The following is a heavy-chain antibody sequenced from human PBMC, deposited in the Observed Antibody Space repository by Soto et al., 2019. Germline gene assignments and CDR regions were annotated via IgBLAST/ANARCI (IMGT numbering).Heavy chain of an antibody. CDR1: GFTFTSSA. V-gene: IGHV1-58*02. J-gene: IGHJ6*02. Sequence: GASVKVSCKASGFTFTSSAMQWVRQARGQRLEWIGWIVVGSGNTNYAQKFQERVTITRDMSTSTAYMELSSLRSEDTAVYYCAAAPLPYGSGSYWNVWGQGTTVTVSS. CDR2: IVVGSGNT. CDR3: AAAPLPYGSGSYWNV. D-gene: IGHD3-10*01.